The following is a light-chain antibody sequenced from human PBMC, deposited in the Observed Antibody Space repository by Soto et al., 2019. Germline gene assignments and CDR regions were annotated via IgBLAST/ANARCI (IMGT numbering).Light chain of an antibody. Sequence: QSVLTQPRSVSGSPGPSVTVSCIGTSSDVGGYNSVSWYQEHPGKAPKLMIYDVIKRPSGVPDRFSGSKSGNTASLTISGLLAEDEADYYCCSYVGSYSYVFGTGTKVTVL. J-gene: IGLJ1*01. CDR1: SSDVGGYNS. V-gene: IGLV2-11*01. CDR3: CSYVGSYSYV. CDR2: DVI.